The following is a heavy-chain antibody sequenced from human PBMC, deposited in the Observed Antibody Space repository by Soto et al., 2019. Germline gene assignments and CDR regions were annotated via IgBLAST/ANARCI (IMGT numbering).Heavy chain of an antibody. V-gene: IGHV4-31*03. J-gene: IGHJ4*02. CDR1: GGSISSGGYY. CDR3: ARVKPTVTTFRPALFDY. D-gene: IGHD4-17*01. CDR2: IYYSGST. Sequence: QVQLQESGPGLVKPSQTLSLTCTVSGGSISSGGYYWSWIRQHPEKGLEWVGYIYYSGSTYYNPSLKSRVTISVDTSKNQFSLKLSSVTAADTAVYYCARVKPTVTTFRPALFDYWGQGTLVTVSS.